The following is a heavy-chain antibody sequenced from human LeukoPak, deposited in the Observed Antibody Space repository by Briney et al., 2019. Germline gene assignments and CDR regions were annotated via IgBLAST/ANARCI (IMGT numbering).Heavy chain of an antibody. CDR1: GYTFTTLD. Sequence: ASVKVSCKASGYTFTTLDINWVRQAPGQGLEWMGWINPNSGARGYAQKFQGRVTITRDTPISTAYMELSSLRSEDTAVYYCARVDGSPDYWGQGTLVTVSS. J-gene: IGHJ4*02. CDR3: ARVDGSPDY. D-gene: IGHD2-15*01. V-gene: IGHV1-8*03. CDR2: INPNSGAR.